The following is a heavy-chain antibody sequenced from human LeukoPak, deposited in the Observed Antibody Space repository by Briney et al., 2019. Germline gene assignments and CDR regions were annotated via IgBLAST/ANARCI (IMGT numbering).Heavy chain of an antibody. CDR3: ASEPSTYDFWSGYYQIY. Sequence: GASVKVSCKASGYTFTSYYMHWVRQAPGQGLEWMGIINPSGGSTSYAQKFQGRVTMTRDTSTSTVYMELSSLRSEDTAVYSCASEPSTYDFWSGYYQIYWGQGTLVTVSS. CDR2: INPSGGST. D-gene: IGHD3-3*01. V-gene: IGHV1-46*01. CDR1: GYTFTSYY. J-gene: IGHJ4*02.